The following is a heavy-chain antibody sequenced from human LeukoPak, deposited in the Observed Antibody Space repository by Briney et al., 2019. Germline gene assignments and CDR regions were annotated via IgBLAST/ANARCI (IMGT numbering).Heavy chain of an antibody. Sequence: ASVTVSCKLSGDTLTELSMHWVRQSPGKGLEWMGGFVPEDGETINAQKFQGRVTMTEDTSTDTAYMELSSLRSDDTAVYFCATLPRGHLFDSWGQGTLVTVSS. CDR1: GDTLTELS. V-gene: IGHV1-24*01. J-gene: IGHJ4*02. D-gene: IGHD3-10*01. CDR3: ATLPRGHLFDS. CDR2: FVPEDGET.